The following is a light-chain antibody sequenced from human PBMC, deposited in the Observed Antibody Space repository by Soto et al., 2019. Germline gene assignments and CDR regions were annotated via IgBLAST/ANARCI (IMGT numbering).Light chain of an antibody. V-gene: IGKV3-20*01. CDR3: KQYGSSPRT. CDR1: QSVSSN. J-gene: IGKJ1*01. CDR2: GAP. Sequence: EIVMTQSQATLSGSPGDGFPLFVSASQSVSSNLAWYQQRPGHAPRLLIYGAPSRATGIPDSFSGSGSGTEFTLTTSRLHPEDSAVSYCKQYGSSPRTFGQATKGDIK.